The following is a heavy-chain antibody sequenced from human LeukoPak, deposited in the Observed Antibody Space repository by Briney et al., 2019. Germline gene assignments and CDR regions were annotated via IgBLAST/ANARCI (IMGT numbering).Heavy chain of an antibody. V-gene: IGHV4-59*08. Sequence: PSETLSLTCTVSGGSISSYYWSWIRQPPGKGLEWIGYTYYSGSTNYNPSLKSRVTISVDTSKNQFSLKLSSVTAADTAVYYCARGVHILTGVDYWGQGTLVTVSS. CDR2: TYYSGST. D-gene: IGHD3-9*01. J-gene: IGHJ4*02. CDR1: GGSISSYY. CDR3: ARGVHILTGVDY.